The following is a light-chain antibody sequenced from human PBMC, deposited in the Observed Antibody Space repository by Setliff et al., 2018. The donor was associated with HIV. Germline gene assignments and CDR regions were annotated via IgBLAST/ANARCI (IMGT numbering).Light chain of an antibody. V-gene: IGLV1-47*01. J-gene: IGLJ2*01. CDR2: RNN. CDR1: SSNIGNNY. Sequence: QSVLTQPPSVSATPGQTVTMSCSGSSSNIGNNYVYWYQQLPGMAPKLLIYRNNQRPSDVPERFSGSKSGTSASLAISGLRPEDEADYYCAAWDDLSSPDVQFGGGTKSPS. CDR3: AAWDDLSSPDVQ.